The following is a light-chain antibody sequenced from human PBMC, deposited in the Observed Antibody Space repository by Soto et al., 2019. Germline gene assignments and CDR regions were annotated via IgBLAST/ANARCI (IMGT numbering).Light chain of an antibody. Sequence: QSVLTQPASVSGSPGQSITISCTGSSTDVGGYNYVSWYQQHPGKAPKVMIYEVSNRPSGVSNRFSGSKSGNTASLTISGLQAEDEADYYCSSYTSSSTYVFGNGTKVTVL. CDR1: STDVGGYNY. V-gene: IGLV2-14*01. CDR2: EVS. J-gene: IGLJ1*01. CDR3: SSYTSSSTYV.